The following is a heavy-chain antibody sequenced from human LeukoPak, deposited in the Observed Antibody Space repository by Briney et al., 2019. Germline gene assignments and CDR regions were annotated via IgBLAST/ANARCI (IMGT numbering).Heavy chain of an antibody. D-gene: IGHD6-19*01. CDR3: AKQWLVSDWFDP. Sequence: GGSLRLSCAASGFTFSSYSMDWVRQAPGKGLEWVSSISSSSSYIYYADSVKGRFTISRDNAKNSLYLQMNSLRAEDTAVYYCAKQWLVSDWFDPWGQGTLVTVSS. CDR2: ISSSSSYI. CDR1: GFTFSSYS. J-gene: IGHJ5*02. V-gene: IGHV3-21*01.